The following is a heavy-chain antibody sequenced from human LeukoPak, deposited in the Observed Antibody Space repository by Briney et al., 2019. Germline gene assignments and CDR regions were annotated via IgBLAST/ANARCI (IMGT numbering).Heavy chain of an antibody. J-gene: IGHJ4*02. CDR1: GFTFSTYA. CDR2: INGNGGSA. Sequence: PGGSLRLSCAASGFTFSTYAMSWVRQAPGKGLEWVSSINGNGGSAYYADSVKGRFTISRDNSKNTLYLQMNSLRAEDTAVYYCAKGLDDFWTGYYAYSFDCWGRGTLVTVSS. CDR3: AKGLDDFWTGYYAYSFDC. V-gene: IGHV3-23*01. D-gene: IGHD3/OR15-3a*01.